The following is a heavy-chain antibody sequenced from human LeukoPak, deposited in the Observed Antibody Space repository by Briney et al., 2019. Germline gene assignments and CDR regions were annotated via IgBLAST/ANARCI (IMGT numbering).Heavy chain of an antibody. V-gene: IGHV3-30*02. CDR1: GFTFSSYA. CDR2: IRYDGSNK. CDR3: AKPGNYYDSSGYFY. J-gene: IGHJ4*02. Sequence: GGSLRLSCAASGFTFSSYAMSWVRQAPGKGLEWVAFIRYDGSNKYYADSVKGRFTISRDNSKNTLYLQMNSLRAEDTAVYYCAKPGNYYDSSGYFYWGQGTLVTVSS. D-gene: IGHD3-22*01.